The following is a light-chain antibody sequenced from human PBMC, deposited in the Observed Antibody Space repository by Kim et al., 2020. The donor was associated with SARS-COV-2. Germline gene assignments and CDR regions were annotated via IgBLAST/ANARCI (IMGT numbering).Light chain of an antibody. CDR3: NSRDSNDNVV. CDR1: SLRRYY. CDR2: GKN. Sequence: SSELTQDPAVSVASGQTVRITCQGDSLRRYYATWYQQKPGQAPILVIYGKNNRPSGIPDRFSGSSSGNTASLTITGTQAGDEADYYCNSRDSNDNVVFGG. J-gene: IGLJ2*01. V-gene: IGLV3-19*01.